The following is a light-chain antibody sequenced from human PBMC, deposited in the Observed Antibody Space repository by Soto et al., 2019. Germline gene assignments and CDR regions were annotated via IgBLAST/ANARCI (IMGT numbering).Light chain of an antibody. V-gene: IGKV2-28*01. CDR3: MQALQTPYT. CDR2: LGS. Sequence: DIVMTQPPLSLPVTPGEPASISCRSSQSLLHSNGYNYLDWYLQKPGQSPQLLIYLGSNRASGVPDRFSGSGSGTDFTLKISRVEAEDVGVYYCMQALQTPYTCGQGTKLEIK. J-gene: IGKJ2*01. CDR1: QSLLHSNGYNY.